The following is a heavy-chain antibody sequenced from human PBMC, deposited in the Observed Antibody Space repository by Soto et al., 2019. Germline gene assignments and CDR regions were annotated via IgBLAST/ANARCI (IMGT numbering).Heavy chain of an antibody. CDR1: GFPISDAW. CDR2: IKSQADGGTT. V-gene: IGHV3-15*07. Sequence: EVQLEESGGGLVKPGGPLGLSCAASGFPISDAWINWGRQAPGKGPEWVGRIKSQADGGTTDLRASVKARFAIRRDESKNTVSVSVNGLIIEDTGVYSCTTDLHISGTLVRFDYWGHGTRVTVS. D-gene: IGHD1-26*01. CDR3: TTDLHISGTLVRFDY. J-gene: IGHJ4*01.